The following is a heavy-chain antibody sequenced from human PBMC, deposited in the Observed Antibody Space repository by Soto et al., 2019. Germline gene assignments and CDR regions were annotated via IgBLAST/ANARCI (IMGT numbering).Heavy chain of an antibody. CDR3: ARCITMIVDNWFDP. CDR1: GGSISSSNW. J-gene: IGHJ5*02. V-gene: IGHV4-4*02. Sequence: PSETLSLTCALSGGSISSSNWWSWVRQPPGKGLEWIGEIYHSGSTNYNPSLKSRVTISVDKSKNQLSLKLSSVTAADTAVYYCARCITMIVDNWFDPWGQGTLVTVSS. D-gene: IGHD3-22*01. CDR2: IYHSGST.